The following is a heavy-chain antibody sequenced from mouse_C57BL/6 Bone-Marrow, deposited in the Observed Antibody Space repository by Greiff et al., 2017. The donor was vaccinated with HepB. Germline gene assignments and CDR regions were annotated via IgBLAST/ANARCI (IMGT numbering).Heavy chain of an antibody. CDR2: IHPNSGST. CDR1: GYTFTSYW. J-gene: IGHJ2*01. Sequence: QVHVKQPGAELVKPGASVKLSCKASGYTFTSYWMHWVKQRPGQGLEWIGMIHPNSGSTNYNEKFKSKATLTVDKSSSTAYMQLSSLTSEDSAVYYCARYFDCVDYWGQGTTLTVSS. CDR3: ARYFDCVDY. V-gene: IGHV1-64*01.